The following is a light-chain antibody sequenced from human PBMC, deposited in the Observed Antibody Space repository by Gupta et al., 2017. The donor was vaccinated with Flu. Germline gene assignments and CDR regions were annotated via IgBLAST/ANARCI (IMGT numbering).Light chain of an antibody. V-gene: IGKV1-39*01. CDR2: SAS. CDR3: QQSYSAPLA. Sequence: DIQMTQSPSSLSASVGDRVTITCRSSQSISTYLNWYQQKPGKAPKLLIYSASSLESGVPSRFSGSGSGTDFTLTISSLQPGDFVTYYCQQSYSAPLAFGGGTKVEI. J-gene: IGKJ4*01. CDR1: QSISTY.